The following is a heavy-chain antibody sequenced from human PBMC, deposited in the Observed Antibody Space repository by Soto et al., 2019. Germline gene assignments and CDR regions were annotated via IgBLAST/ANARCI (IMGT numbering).Heavy chain of an antibody. D-gene: IGHD6-13*01. V-gene: IGHV1-2*02. Sequence: ASAKVSCKASTVNYLHWVRPAPGQGLEWMGWINPNSGGTHYAEKFQGRVTMTWDTSISTVYRELNSLTSDDTAVYYCAREEATAGNDCFDYWGQRTLVTVS. CDR2: INPNSGGT. CDR3: AREEATAGNDCFDY. CDR1: TVNY. J-gene: IGHJ4*02.